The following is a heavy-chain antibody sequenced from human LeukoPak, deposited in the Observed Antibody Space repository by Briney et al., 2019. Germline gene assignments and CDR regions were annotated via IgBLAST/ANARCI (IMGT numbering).Heavy chain of an antibody. CDR1: GYSFTTHW. J-gene: IGHJ4*02. Sequence: GESLKISCKGSGYSFTTHWIGWVRQMPGKGLEWMGVIYPGDSETRYSPSFQGQVTISVDKSISTAYLQWSSLKASDTAMYYCARRSSYAVAGIDYWGQGTLVTVSS. D-gene: IGHD6-19*01. CDR3: ARRSSYAVAGIDY. V-gene: IGHV5-51*01. CDR2: IYPGDSET.